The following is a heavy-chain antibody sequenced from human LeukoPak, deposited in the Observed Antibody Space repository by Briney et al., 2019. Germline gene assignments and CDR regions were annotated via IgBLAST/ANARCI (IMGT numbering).Heavy chain of an antibody. CDR3: AKQGSNFWTSSDC. CDR2: ISDSGNTI. Sequence: PGGSLRLSCVASGFTFSTYAMSWVRQAPGKGLEWVSGISDSGNTIYNADSVKGRFTISRDNSKNTLYLQMNSLTADDTAVYYCAKQGSNFWTSSDCWGQGALVTVSS. J-gene: IGHJ4*02. CDR1: GFTFSTYA. V-gene: IGHV3-23*01. D-gene: IGHD3/OR15-3a*01.